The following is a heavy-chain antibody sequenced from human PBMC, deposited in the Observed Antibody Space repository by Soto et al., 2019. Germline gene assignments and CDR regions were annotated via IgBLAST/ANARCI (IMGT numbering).Heavy chain of an antibody. D-gene: IGHD3-16*02. V-gene: IGHV1-69*13. J-gene: IGHJ4*02. CDR3: ARGMITFGGVIVAFDY. Sequence: SVKVSCKAPGGTFSSYAISWVRQAPGQGLEWMGGIIPIFGTANYAQKFQGRVTITADESTSTAYMELSSLRSEDTAVYYCARGMITFGGVIVAFDYWGQGTLVTVSS. CDR2: IIPIFGTA. CDR1: GGTFSSYA.